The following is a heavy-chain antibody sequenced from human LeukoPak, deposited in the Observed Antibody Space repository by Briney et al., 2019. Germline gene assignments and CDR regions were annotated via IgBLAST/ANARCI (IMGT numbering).Heavy chain of an antibody. J-gene: IGHJ3*02. CDR1: GGSISSSSYY. CDR2: IYYSGST. V-gene: IGHV4-39*01. CDR3: ARRTWELLRARFDAFDI. Sequence: PSETLSLTCTVSGGSISSSSYYWGWIRQPPGKGLEWIGSIYYSGSTYYNPSLKSRVTISVDTSKNQFSLKLSSVTAADTAVYYCARRTWELLRARFDAFDIWGQGTMVTVSS. D-gene: IGHD1-26*01.